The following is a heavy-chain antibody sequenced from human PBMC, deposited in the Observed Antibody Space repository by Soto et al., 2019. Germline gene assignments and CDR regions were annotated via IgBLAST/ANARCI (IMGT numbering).Heavy chain of an antibody. CDR3: AALGYCNGGSCYSRGDYYHGMDV. D-gene: IGHD2-15*01. V-gene: IGHV4-34*01. CDR1: GGSFSGYY. CDR2: INHSGST. Sequence: SETLSLTCAVYGGSFSGYYWSWIRQPPGKGLEWIGEINHSGSTNYNPSLKSRVTISVDTSKNQFSLKLSSVTAADTAVYYCAALGYCNGGSCYSRGDYYHGMDVWGQGTTVTVSS. J-gene: IGHJ6*02.